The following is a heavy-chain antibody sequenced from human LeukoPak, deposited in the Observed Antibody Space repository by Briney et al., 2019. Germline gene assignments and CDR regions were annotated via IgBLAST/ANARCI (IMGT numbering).Heavy chain of an antibody. Sequence: SETLSLTCAVYGGSFSGYYWSWIRQPPGKGLEWIGEINHSGSTNYNPSLKSRVTISVDTSKNQFSLKLSSVTAADTAVYYCARVDRVLLWFGDPNERWFDPWGQGTLVTVSS. CDR3: ARVDRVLLWFGDPNERWFDP. D-gene: IGHD3-10*01. J-gene: IGHJ5*02. V-gene: IGHV4-34*01. CDR1: GGSFSGYY. CDR2: INHSGST.